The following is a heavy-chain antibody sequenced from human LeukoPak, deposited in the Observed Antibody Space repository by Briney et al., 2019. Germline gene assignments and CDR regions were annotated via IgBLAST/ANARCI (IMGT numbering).Heavy chain of an antibody. CDR2: ISGSGGST. CDR1: GFTFNSYA. Sequence: QPGGSLRLSCAASGFTFNSYAMSWVRQAPGKGLEWVSAISGSGGSTYYADSVKGRFTISRDNSKNTLHLQVNSLRAEDTAVYYCAICGWDLHTRDAPDFWGQGTMVTVSS. J-gene: IGHJ3*01. V-gene: IGHV3-23*01. D-gene: IGHD1-26*01. CDR3: AICGWDLHTRDAPDF.